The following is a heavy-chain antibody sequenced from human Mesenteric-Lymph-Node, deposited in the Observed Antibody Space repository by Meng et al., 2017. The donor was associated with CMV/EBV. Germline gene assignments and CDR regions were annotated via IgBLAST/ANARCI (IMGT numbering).Heavy chain of an antibody. CDR1: GGTFSSYA. CDR3: ARVIQPYDFPYWYFDL. J-gene: IGHJ2*01. D-gene: IGHD3-3*01. Sequence: GGTFSSYAISWVLQAPGQGLEWMGGIIPIFGTANYAQKFQGRVTITADESTSTAYMELSSLRSEDTAVYYCARVIQPYDFPYWYFDLWGRGTLVTVSS. V-gene: IGHV1-69*01. CDR2: IIPIFGTA.